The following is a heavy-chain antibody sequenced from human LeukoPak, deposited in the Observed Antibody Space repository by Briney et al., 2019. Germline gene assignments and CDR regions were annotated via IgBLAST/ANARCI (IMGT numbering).Heavy chain of an antibody. D-gene: IGHD1-26*01. Sequence: PGRSLRLSCAASGFTFSRHGMHWVRQAPGKGLEWVAVISYDGSNKHYADSVKGRFTISRDNSKNTLYLQMNSLRVEDTAVYYCARDLYSGSYYDFDYWGQGTLVTVSS. CDR1: GFTFSRHG. J-gene: IGHJ4*02. CDR3: ARDLYSGSYYDFDY. V-gene: IGHV3-30*03. CDR2: ISYDGSNK.